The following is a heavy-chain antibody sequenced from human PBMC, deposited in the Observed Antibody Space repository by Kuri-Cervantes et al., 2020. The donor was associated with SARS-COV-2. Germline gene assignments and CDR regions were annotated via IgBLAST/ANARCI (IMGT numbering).Heavy chain of an antibody. CDR2: ISNDGTYT. V-gene: IGHV3-74*01. J-gene: IGHJ3*02. Sequence: GESLKISCTAFGFTISSYWMHWVRQVPGKGLVWVSRISNDGTYTDYADSVKGRFTISRDTAKNTLYLQMNSLRAEDTAVYYCAKELRDYPIDAFDIWGQGTMVTVSS. D-gene: IGHD3-10*01. CDR1: GFTISSYW. CDR3: AKELRDYPIDAFDI.